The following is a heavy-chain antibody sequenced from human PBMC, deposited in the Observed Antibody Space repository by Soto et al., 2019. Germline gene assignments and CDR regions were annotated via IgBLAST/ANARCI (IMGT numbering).Heavy chain of an antibody. CDR1: GFTFDSYW. Sequence: EVRLEESGGGLVQPGGSLRLSCAASGFTFDSYWMYWVRQAPGKGLVWVSRVNSDGSITTYADSVKGRFTISRDNAKNTLSLQMNGLRVEDTAVYYCATSKGAVVISPYFFDYWGQGALVTVSS. CDR2: VNSDGSIT. CDR3: ATSKGAVVISPYFFDY. D-gene: IGHD2-21*01. J-gene: IGHJ4*02. V-gene: IGHV3-74*01.